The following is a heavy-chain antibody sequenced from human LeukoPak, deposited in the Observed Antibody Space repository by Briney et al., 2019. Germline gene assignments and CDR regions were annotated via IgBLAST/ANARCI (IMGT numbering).Heavy chain of an antibody. Sequence: PSETLSLTCTVSGGSISSYYWSWIRQPPGKGLEWIGYIYYSGSTNYNPSLKSRATISVDTSKNQFSLKLSSVTAADTAVYYCAREGVGATLTKTYFDYWGQGTLVTVSS. CDR2: IYYSGST. CDR1: GGSISSYY. V-gene: IGHV4-59*01. D-gene: IGHD1-26*01. J-gene: IGHJ4*02. CDR3: AREGVGATLTKTYFDY.